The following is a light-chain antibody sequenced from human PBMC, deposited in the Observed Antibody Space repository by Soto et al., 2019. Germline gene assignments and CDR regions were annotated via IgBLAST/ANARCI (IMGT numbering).Light chain of an antibody. J-gene: IGKJ1*01. CDR2: DAS. CDR1: RSISTW. Sequence: DIQMTQSPSTLSASVGDGVTITCRASRSISTWLAWYQQKPGKAPKLLIYDASTLESGVPSRFSGSGSGTEFTLSISSLQPDDFATYYCQQYNTFSTWTCVQGTKVEIK. V-gene: IGKV1-5*01. CDR3: QQYNTFSTWT.